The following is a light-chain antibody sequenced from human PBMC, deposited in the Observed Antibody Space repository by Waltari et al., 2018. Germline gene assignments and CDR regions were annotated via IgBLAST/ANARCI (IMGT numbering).Light chain of an antibody. CDR3: QQYRDTPYT. V-gene: IGKV4-1*01. CDR1: QSIFYSSNNKDY. J-gene: IGKJ2*01. Sequence: DIVMTQSPDSLAVSLGERATIHCKSSQSIFYSSNNKDYLAWYQLKPGQPPKLLIYWASTRESGVPDRFSGSGTGTVFTLTISSLQTEDVATYYCQQYRDTPYTFGQGTNLEI. CDR2: WAS.